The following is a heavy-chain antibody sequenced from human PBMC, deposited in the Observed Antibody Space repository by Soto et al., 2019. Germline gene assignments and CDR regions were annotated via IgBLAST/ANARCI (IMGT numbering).Heavy chain of an antibody. CDR3: ARVSWREKYGMDV. V-gene: IGHV3-11*01. CDR2: ITFSGNTV. J-gene: IGHJ6*02. Sequence: LRLSCAASGFTFSDSYMSWIRQAPGKGLEWISYITFSGNTVYYADSLKGRFTISRDNAKNSLYLQMNRLRAEDTAVYYCARVSWREKYGMDVWGQGTTVTVSS. CDR1: GFTFSDSY.